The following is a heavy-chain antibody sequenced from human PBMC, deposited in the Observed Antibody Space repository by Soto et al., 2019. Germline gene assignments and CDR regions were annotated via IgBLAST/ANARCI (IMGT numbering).Heavy chain of an antibody. CDR3: ARVSWREKYGMDV. V-gene: IGHV3-11*01. CDR2: ITFSGNTV. J-gene: IGHJ6*02. Sequence: LRLSCAASGFTFSDSYMSWIRQAPGKGLEWISYITFSGNTVYYADSLKGRFTISRDNAKNSLYLQMNRLRAEDTAVYYCARVSWREKYGMDVWGQGTTVTVSS. CDR1: GFTFSDSY.